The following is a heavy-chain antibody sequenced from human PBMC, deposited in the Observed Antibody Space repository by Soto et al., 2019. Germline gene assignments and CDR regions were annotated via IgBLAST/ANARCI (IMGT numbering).Heavy chain of an antibody. CDR2: IYYSGST. V-gene: IGHV4-31*03. CDR3: AREIGFGVVTTHFDY. J-gene: IGHJ4*02. CDR1: GGSISSGGYY. Sequence: QVQLQESGPGLVKPSQTLSLTCTVSGGSISSGGYYWSWIRQHPGKGLEWIGYIYYSGSTYYNPSLKSRVIISVDTSKNQFSLKLSSVTAVDTAVYYCAREIGFGVVTTHFDYWGQGTLVTVSS. D-gene: IGHD3-3*01.